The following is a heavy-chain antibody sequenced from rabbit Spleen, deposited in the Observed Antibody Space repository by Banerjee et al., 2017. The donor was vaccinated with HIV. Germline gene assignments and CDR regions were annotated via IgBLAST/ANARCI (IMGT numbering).Heavy chain of an antibody. D-gene: IGHD8-1*01. CDR3: ARDSGSSFSSYGMDL. Sequence: QEQLKESGGGLVQPGGSLKLSCKASGFTLSSYYMCWVRQAPGKGLEWIACIDTASSGFSYFASWAKGRFTISKTSSTTVTLQMTSLTAADTATYFCARDSGSSFSSYGMDLWGPGTLVTVS. J-gene: IGHJ6*01. CDR1: GFTLSSYY. V-gene: IGHV1S45*01. CDR2: IDTASSGFS.